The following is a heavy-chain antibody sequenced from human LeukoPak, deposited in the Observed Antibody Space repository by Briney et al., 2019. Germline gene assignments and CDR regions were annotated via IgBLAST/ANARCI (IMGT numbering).Heavy chain of an antibody. CDR1: DGSISSYY. Sequence: SETLSLTCTVSDGSISSYYWSWIRQPPGKGLEWIGYVYNSGSTDYNPSLKSRVTISVGTSKNHFSLNLSSVTAAVTAVYYCARGPDDGYNYIVYWGQGILVTVSS. J-gene: IGHJ4*02. V-gene: IGHV4-59*01. CDR2: VYNSGST. D-gene: IGHD5-24*01. CDR3: ARGPDDGYNYIVY.